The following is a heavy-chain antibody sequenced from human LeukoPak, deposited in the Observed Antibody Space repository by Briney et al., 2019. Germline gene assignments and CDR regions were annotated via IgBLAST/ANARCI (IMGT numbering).Heavy chain of an antibody. J-gene: IGHJ3*02. V-gene: IGHV1-2*02. D-gene: IGHD3-16*02. CDR2: INPNSGGT. CDR3: ATGWSELRWGELSSRIDAFDI. CDR1: GYTFTGYY. Sequence: ASVKVSCKASGYTFTGYYMHWVRQAPGQGLEWMGWINPNSGGTNYAQKFQGRVTMTEDTSTDTAYMELSSLRSEDTAVYYCATGWSELRWGELSSRIDAFDIWGQGTMVTVSS.